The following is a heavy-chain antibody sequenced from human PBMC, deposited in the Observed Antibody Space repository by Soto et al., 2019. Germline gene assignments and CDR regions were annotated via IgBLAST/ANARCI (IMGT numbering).Heavy chain of an antibody. Sequence: EEQLGDSGGALLQAGGSLRLSCAASGLFLGRNSMRGVGQAPGKGREWVAYITSSSTTMNYADSVKGRFTISRDNANNALYLQMNSLRDEDTAVYYCARPHLDRPTFYGMDVWGQGTTVTVSS. CDR2: ITSSSTTM. CDR3: ARPHLDRPTFYGMDV. CDR1: GLFLGRNS. D-gene: IGHD2-2*03. V-gene: IGHV3-48*02. J-gene: IGHJ6*02.